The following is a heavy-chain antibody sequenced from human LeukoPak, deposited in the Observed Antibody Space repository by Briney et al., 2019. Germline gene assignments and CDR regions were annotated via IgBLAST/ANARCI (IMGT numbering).Heavy chain of an antibody. D-gene: IGHD3-22*01. J-gene: IGHJ3*02. CDR3: ARVDYDSSGYYDAFDI. V-gene: IGHV3-48*03. Sequence: GGSLILSCAASGFTFSSYEMNWVRQAPGKGLEWVSYISSSGSTIYYADSVKGRFTISRDNAKNSLYLQMNSLRAEDTAVYYCARVDYDSSGYYDAFDIWGQGTMVTVSS. CDR2: ISSSGSTI. CDR1: GFTFSSYE.